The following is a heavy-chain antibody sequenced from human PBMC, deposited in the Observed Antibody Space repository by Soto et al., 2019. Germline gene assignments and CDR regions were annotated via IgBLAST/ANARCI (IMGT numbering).Heavy chain of an antibody. CDR3: TRQGGDYIHWYFDL. D-gene: IGHD4-17*01. V-gene: IGHV3-73*01. CDR1: GFTFSGSA. CDR2: IRSKANSYAT. Sequence: EVQLVESGGGLVQPGGSLKLSCAASGFTFSGSAMHWVRQASGKGLEWVGRIRSKANSYATAYAASVKGRFTISRDDSKNTAYLQLNSLKTEDTAVYYCTRQGGDYIHWYFDLWGRGTLVTVSS. J-gene: IGHJ2*01.